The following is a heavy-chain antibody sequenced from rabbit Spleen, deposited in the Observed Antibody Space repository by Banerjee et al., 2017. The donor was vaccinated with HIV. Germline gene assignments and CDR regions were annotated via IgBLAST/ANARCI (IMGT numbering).Heavy chain of an antibody. D-gene: IGHD8-1*01. J-gene: IGHJ6*01. CDR3: ARDAGTSFSTYGMDL. CDR1: GFSFSSYYF. V-gene: IGHV1S40*01. CDR2: IYAGSSGNT. Sequence: QSLEESGGGLVKPGASLTLTCTASGFSFSSYYFMCWVRQAPGKGLEWIACIYAGSSGNTYYASWAKGRFTISKTSSTTVTLRMTSLTVADTATYFCARDAGTSFSTYGMDLWGPGTLVTVS.